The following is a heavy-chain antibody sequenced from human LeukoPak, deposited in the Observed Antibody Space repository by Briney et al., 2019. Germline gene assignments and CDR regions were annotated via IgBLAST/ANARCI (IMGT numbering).Heavy chain of an antibody. CDR1: GGSFSGYY. J-gene: IGHJ3*02. V-gene: IGHV4-34*01. Sequence: SETLSLTCAVYGGSFSGYYWSWIRQPPGKGLEWIGEINHSGSTNYNPSLKSRVTISVDTSKNQFSPKLSSVTAADTAVYYCARVVPLNAFDIWGQGTMVTVSS. CDR3: ARVVPLNAFDI. CDR2: INHSGST.